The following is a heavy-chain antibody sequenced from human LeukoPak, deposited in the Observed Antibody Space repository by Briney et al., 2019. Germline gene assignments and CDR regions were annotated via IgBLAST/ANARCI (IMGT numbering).Heavy chain of an antibody. CDR3: ARGVDTAMVRYIDY. CDR1: GYTFTGYY. J-gene: IGHJ4*02. Sequence: ASVKVSCKASGYTFTGYYMHWVRQAPGQGLEWMGWISPNSGGTNYAQKFQGRVTMTRDTSTSTVYMELSSLRSEDTAVYYCARGVDTAMVRYIDYWGQGTLVTVSS. D-gene: IGHD5-18*01. V-gene: IGHV1-2*02. CDR2: ISPNSGGT.